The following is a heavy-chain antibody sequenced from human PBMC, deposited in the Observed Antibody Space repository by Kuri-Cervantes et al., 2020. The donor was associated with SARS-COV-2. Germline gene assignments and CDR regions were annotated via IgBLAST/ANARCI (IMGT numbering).Heavy chain of an antibody. D-gene: IGHD3-3*01. J-gene: IGHJ4*02. CDR3: ARVGDFWSGHRDNDY. CDR2: INPSGGST. V-gene: IGHV1-46*01. CDR1: GYTFTSYY. Sequence: ASVKVSCKAAGYTFTSYYMHWVRQAPGQGLEWMGLINPSGGSTSYAQKFQVRVTVTRDTSTRTAYMELRSLRYDDTAVYYCARVGDFWSGHRDNDYWGQGTLVTVSS.